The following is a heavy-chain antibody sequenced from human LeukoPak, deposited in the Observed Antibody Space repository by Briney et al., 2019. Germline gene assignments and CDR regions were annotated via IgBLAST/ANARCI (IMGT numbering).Heavy chain of an antibody. CDR2: VYHGGSS. J-gene: IGHJ4*02. D-gene: IGHD6-19*01. V-gene: IGHV4-38-2*02. CDR3: ARASSGWGFY. CDR1: GYSISSGFY. Sequence: SETLSLTCTVSGYSISSGFYWGWIRQPPGKGLEWIGNVYHGGSSYYNPSLKSRVTISVDTSKNQFSLNLYSVTAADTAVYYCARASSGWGFYWGQGTLVTVSS.